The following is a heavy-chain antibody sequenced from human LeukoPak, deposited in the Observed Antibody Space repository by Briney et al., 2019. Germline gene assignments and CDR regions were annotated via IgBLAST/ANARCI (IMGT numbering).Heavy chain of an antibody. V-gene: IGHV3-30-3*01. CDR2: ISYDGSNK. D-gene: IGHD3-3*01. J-gene: IGHJ6*02. CDR3: ARDREVLRFYGLGYYYYGMDV. CDR1: GFTFSSYA. Sequence: GRSLRLSCAASGFTFSSYAMHWARQAPGKGLEWVAVISYDGSNKYYADSVKGRFTISRDNSKNTLYLQMNSLRAEDTAVYYCARDREVLRFYGLGYYYYGMDVWGQGTTVTVSS.